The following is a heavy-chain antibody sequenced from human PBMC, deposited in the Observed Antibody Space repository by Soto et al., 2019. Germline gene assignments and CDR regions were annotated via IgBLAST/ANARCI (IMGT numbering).Heavy chain of an antibody. Sequence: SVKVSCKASGGTFSSYTISWVRQAPGQGLEWMGRITPILGIANYAQKFQGRVTITADTSARTAYMELSSLRSEDTAVYYCARSNPAFDYWAQGTLVPVSS. J-gene: IGHJ4*02. CDR3: ARSNPAFDY. V-gene: IGHV1-69*02. D-gene: IGHD7-27*01. CDR2: ITPILGIA. CDR1: GGTFSSYT.